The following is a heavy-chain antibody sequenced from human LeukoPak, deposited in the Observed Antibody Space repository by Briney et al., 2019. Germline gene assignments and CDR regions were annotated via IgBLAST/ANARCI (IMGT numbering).Heavy chain of an antibody. J-gene: IGHJ4*02. D-gene: IGHD6-19*01. Sequence: SETLSLTCTVSGGSISSSSYYWGWIRQPPGKGLEWIGSIYYSGSTYYNPSLKSRVTISVDTSKIQFSLKLSSVTAADTAVYYCARRLAAYSSGWTDYWGQGTLVSVSS. CDR3: ARRLAAYSSGWTDY. CDR2: IYYSGST. CDR1: GGSISSSSYY. V-gene: IGHV4-39*01.